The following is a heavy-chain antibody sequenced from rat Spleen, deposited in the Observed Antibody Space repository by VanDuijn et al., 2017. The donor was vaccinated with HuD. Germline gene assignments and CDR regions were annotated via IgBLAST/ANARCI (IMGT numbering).Heavy chain of an antibody. CDR1: GFTFSNYG. V-gene: IGHV5-29*01. CDR2: INYDTTST. CDR3: ARLGIAAIGNWFSS. D-gene: IGHD1-2*01. J-gene: IGHJ3*01. Sequence: EVQLVESGGGLVQPGRSLKLSCAASGFTFSNYGMAWVRQAPTRGLEWVATINYDTTSTHYRDSVKGRFTISRDNAKSALFLQMDSLRSEDTATYYCARLGIAAIGNWFSSWAQGTLVTVSS.